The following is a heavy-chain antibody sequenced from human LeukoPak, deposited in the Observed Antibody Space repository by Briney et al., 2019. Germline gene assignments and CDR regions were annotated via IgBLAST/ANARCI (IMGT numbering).Heavy chain of an antibody. CDR2: IYTSGST. D-gene: IGHD2-15*01. Sequence: SETLSLTCTVSGGSISSYYWSWIRQPPGKGLEWIGYIYTSGSTNYNPSLKSRVTISVDTSKNQFSLRLSSVTAADTAVCYCASLYPYCSGGSCSDYWGQGTLVTVSS. V-gene: IGHV4-4*09. J-gene: IGHJ4*02. CDR3: ASLYPYCSGGSCSDY. CDR1: GGSISSYY.